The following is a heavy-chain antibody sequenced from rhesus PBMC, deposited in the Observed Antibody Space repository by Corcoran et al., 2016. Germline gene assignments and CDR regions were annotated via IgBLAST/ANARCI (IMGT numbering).Heavy chain of an antibody. CDR1: VSSISESDS. Sequence: QVHLQESGPGRVKPSEPLSLTCTAPVSSISESDSCNCIRQPPGMGLDWMERIYVCGGRTSYSPTIKSRVTISHDTSKIQFSLQLSSVTAACTAVYCCARESSYCGLDSWGQGVVVTVSS. CDR2: IYVCGGRT. J-gene: IGHJ6*01. V-gene: IGHV4-147*01. CDR3: ARESSYCGLDS.